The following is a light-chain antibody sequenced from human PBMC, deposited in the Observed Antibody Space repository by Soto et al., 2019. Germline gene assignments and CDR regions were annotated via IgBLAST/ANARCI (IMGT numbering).Light chain of an antibody. Sequence: LTQCPSPLPLSPSERATLSCRASQRFXSSYLAWYLQNPGQAPRLPXAAASSRATGSPDRFSGSGSATDFTPTISRREPDDSAVYYFQQYGIPTETFGQGTKLDIK. V-gene: IGKV3-20*01. CDR2: AAS. CDR3: QQYGIPTET. CDR1: QRFXSSY. J-gene: IGKJ1*01.